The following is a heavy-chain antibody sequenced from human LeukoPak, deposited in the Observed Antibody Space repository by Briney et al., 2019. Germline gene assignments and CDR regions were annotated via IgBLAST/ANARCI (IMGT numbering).Heavy chain of an antibody. Sequence: SQTLSLTCAVSGGPISSGGYSWSWIRQPPGKGLEWIGYIYHSGTTYYSPSLKSRLTISVDKSKNQFSLKLISVTAADTAVYYCARDGGAMDVWGQGTTVTVSS. CDR3: ARDGGAMDV. J-gene: IGHJ6*02. D-gene: IGHD1-26*01. CDR1: GGPISSGGYS. V-gene: IGHV4-30-2*01. CDR2: IYHSGTT.